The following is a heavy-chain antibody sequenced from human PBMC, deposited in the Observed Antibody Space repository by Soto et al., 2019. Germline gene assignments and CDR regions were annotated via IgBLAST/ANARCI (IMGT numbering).Heavy chain of an antibody. CDR1: GFTVTTYA. CDR2: TGISGRTT. V-gene: IGHV3-23*01. J-gene: IGHJ4*02. Sequence: GGALRLSCAASGFTVTTYAMSWVRQAPGKGLEWVSTTGISGRTTYYADSVKGRFTVSRDDSKNTLDLQMSSLRAEDTAVYYCATVHNTSRSFDYWGQGTLVTVSS. D-gene: IGHD1-20*01. CDR3: ATVHNTSRSFDY.